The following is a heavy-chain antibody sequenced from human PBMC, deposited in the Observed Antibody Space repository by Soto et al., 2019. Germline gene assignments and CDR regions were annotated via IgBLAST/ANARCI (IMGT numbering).Heavy chain of an antibody. CDR2: IYHSGST. J-gene: IGHJ3*02. CDR3: ARDIFCGRDSCYSFTFDI. CDR1: GGSISSSSYY. D-gene: IGHD2-15*01. V-gene: IGHV4-39*07. Sequence: SETLSLTCTVSGGSISSSSYYWGWIRQPPGKGQEWIGEIYHSGSTNYNPSLKSRVTISVDNAKNSLYLQMNSLRAEDTAVYYCARDIFCGRDSCYSFTFDIWGQGTMVTVSS.